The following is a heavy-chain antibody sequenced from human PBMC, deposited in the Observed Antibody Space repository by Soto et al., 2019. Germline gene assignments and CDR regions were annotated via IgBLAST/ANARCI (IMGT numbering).Heavy chain of an antibody. CDR2: INGDGSST. J-gene: IGHJ4*02. Sequence: EVQLVESGGGLVQSGGSLRLSCATSGFSFSGYWIHWVRQAPGKGLVWVSHINGDGSSTNYADSVKGRFTISRDYAKNTLYLQMNSLRVEDTAVYYCARGGAYIYGPQYDWGQGTLVTVSS. D-gene: IGHD5-18*01. V-gene: IGHV3-74*01. CDR3: ARGGAYIYGPQYD. CDR1: GFSFSGYW.